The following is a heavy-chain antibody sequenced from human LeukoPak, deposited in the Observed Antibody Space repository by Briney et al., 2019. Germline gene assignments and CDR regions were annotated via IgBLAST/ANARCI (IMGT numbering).Heavy chain of an antibody. Sequence: GGSLRLSCAASGFSFISYGMHWVRQAPGKGLEWVGVISDDGRNKKYADSVKGRFTISRDNSKDTLYPQMNSLRDEDTAVYYCAKRPSDYGDYVTYFDYWGQGTLVTVSS. D-gene: IGHD4-17*01. V-gene: IGHV3-30*18. CDR2: ISDDGRNK. CDR1: GFSFISYG. J-gene: IGHJ4*02. CDR3: AKRPSDYGDYVTYFDY.